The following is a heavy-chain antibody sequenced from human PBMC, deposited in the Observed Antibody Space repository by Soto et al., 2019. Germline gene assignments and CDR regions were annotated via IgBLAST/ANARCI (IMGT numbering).Heavy chain of an antibody. CDR3: ARRHGLDIDANY. CDR1: GDSIRRRTYY. J-gene: IGHJ4*02. V-gene: IGHV4-39*01. Sequence: SETLSLTGSVSGDSIRRRTYYGPWMRQPQGQGLEWLASFYHNGNTYYTPSLKSRVTIFVDTSKNQFSLKLSSVTAADTAVNYFARRHGLDIDANYWGPGTQVT. CDR2: FYHNGNT. D-gene: IGHD1-1*01.